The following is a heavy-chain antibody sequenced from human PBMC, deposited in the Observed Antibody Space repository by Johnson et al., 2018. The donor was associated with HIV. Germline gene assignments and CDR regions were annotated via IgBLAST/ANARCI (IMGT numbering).Heavy chain of an antibody. CDR1: GFTVSDNY. CDR3: TTERGDPLIGADAFDI. Sequence: MQLVESGGGLVRPGGSLRLSCAASGFTVSDNYLTWVRQAPGKGLEWVSVIYSGGRTYYADSVRGRFTISRDNSKNTVYLQMNSLKTEDTAVYYCTTERGDPLIGADAFDIWGQGTTVTVSS. V-gene: IGHV3-66*01. D-gene: IGHD3-16*01. CDR2: IYSGGRT. J-gene: IGHJ3*02.